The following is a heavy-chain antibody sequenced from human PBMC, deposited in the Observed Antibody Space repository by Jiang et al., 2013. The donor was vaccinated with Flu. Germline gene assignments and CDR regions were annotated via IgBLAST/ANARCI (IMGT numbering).Heavy chain of an antibody. Sequence: QTLSLTCAISGDSVSSNSVPWTWIRQSPSRGLEWLGRTYYRSKWYNDYAVSVKSRITINADTSKNQFSLQLNSVTPEDTAVYYCARARAGVLDCWGQGTLVTVSS. D-gene: IGHD6-13*01. CDR2: TYYRSKWYN. CDR3: ARARAGVLDC. V-gene: IGHV6-1*01. CDR1: GDSVSSNSVP. J-gene: IGHJ4*02.